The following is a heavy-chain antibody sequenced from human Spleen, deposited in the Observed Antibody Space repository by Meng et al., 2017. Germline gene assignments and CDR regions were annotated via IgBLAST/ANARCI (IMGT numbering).Heavy chain of an antibody. J-gene: IGHJ6*02. V-gene: IGHV3-74*01. D-gene: IGHD3-10*01. CDR3: AKETYFYDSGSPIGYYYYYGMDV. CDR2: INSDGGST. CDR1: GFTFSSYI. Sequence: GESLKISCAASGFTFSSYIINWVRQAPGKGLVWVSRINSDGGSTRYADSVKGRFSISRDNAKNTLYLQMNSLRAEDTALYYCAKETYFYDSGSPIGYYYYYGMDVWGQGTTVTVSS.